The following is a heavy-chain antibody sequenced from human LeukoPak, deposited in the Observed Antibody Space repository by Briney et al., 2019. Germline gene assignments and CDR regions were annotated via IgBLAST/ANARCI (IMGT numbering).Heavy chain of an antibody. J-gene: IGHJ6*03. CDR1: GYTFTTYY. D-gene: IGHD6-13*01. CDR3: ARAKAAAGDYYYYYMDV. Sequence: ASVKVSCKASGYTFTTYYIHWVRQAPGEGLEWMGIINPTSGSTSYAQKFQGRVTMTRDMSTSTVYMELSSLRSEDTAVYYCARAKAAAGDYYYYYMDVWGKGTTVTVSS. V-gene: IGHV1-46*01. CDR2: INPTSGST.